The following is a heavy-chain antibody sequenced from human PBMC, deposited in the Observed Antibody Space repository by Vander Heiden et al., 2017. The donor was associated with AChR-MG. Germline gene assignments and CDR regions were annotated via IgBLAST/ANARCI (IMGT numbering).Heavy chain of an antibody. CDR3: ARPSPGSSWYYDY. J-gene: IGHJ4*02. V-gene: IGHV4-39*01. CDR2: IYYSGST. D-gene: IGHD6-13*01. CDR1: GCSIGSSSYY. Sequence: QLQLQESGPGLVKPSETLSLTCTVPGCSIGSSSYYWGWIRQPPGKGLEWIGSIYYSGSTYYNPSLKSRVTISVDTSKNQFSLKLSSVTAADTAVYYCARPSPGSSWYYDYWGQGTLVTVSS.